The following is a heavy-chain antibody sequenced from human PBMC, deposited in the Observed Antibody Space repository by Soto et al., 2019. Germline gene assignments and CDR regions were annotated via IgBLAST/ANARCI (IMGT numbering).Heavy chain of an antibody. CDR1: GGSISSYY. CDR2: IYYSGST. V-gene: IGHV4-30-4*01. Sequence: PSETLSLTCTVSGGSISSYYWSWIRQPPGKGLEWIGYIYYSGSTYYNPSLKSRVTISVDTSKNQFSLKLSSVTAADTAVYYCARAPKCSGGSCYYNNWFDPWGQGTLVTVSS. CDR3: ARAPKCSGGSCYYNNWFDP. J-gene: IGHJ5*02. D-gene: IGHD2-15*01.